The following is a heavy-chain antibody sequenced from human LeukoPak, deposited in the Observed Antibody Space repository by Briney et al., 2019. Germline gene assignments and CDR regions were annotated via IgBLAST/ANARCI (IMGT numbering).Heavy chain of an antibody. D-gene: IGHD3-22*01. Sequence: PGGSLRLSCAASGFTFSNYAMNWVRQAPGKGLEWVSTISGSGGSTYYADSVKGRFTISRANSKNTLYLQMNSLRAEGTAVYYCAASSGYYYTAFRYWGQGTLVTVSS. CDR3: AASSGYYYTAFRY. V-gene: IGHV3-23*01. CDR2: ISGSGGST. J-gene: IGHJ4*02. CDR1: GFTFSNYA.